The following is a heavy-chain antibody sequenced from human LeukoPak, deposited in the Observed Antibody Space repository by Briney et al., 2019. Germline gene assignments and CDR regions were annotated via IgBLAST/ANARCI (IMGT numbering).Heavy chain of an antibody. CDR3: AKDRGPAATSYYYYGMDV. D-gene: IGHD2-2*01. J-gene: IGHJ6*04. V-gene: IGHV3-30*18. Sequence: GRSLRLSCAASGFTFSSYGMHWVRQAPGKGLEWVAVISYDGSNKYYADSVKGRFTISRDNSKSTLYLQMNSLRAEDTAVYYCAKDRGPAATSYYYYGMDVWGKGTTVTVSS. CDR1: GFTFSSYG. CDR2: ISYDGSNK.